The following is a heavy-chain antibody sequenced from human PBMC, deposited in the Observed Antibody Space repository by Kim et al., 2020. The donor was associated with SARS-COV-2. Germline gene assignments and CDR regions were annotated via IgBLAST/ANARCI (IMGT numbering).Heavy chain of an antibody. CDR3: ARDRNYYGSGSYYPKPLDS. V-gene: IGHV3-11*01. CDR2: ISSSGSTI. CDR1: GFTFSDYY. D-gene: IGHD3-10*01. Sequence: GGSLRLSCAASGFTFSDYYMSWIRQAPGKGLEWVSYISSSGSTIYYADSVKGRFTISRDNAKNSLYLQMNSLRAEDTAVYYCARDRNYYGSGSYYPKPLDSWGQGTLVTVSP. J-gene: IGHJ4*02.